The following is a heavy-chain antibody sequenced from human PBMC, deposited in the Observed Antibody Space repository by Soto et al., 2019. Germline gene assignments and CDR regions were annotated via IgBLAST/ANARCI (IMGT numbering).Heavy chain of an antibody. CDR1: GGSISSSSYY. Sequence: QLQLQESGPGLVRPSETLSLTCTVSGGSISSSSYYWGWIRQPPGKGLEWIGSIYYSGSTYYHPSLQTRVPISVETSKHQFSLKLSSVTAADTAVYYCASPKIAFYNWFDPWGQGTLVTVSS. CDR3: ASPKIAFYNWFDP. CDR2: IYYSGST. V-gene: IGHV4-39*01. J-gene: IGHJ5*02. D-gene: IGHD3-3*02.